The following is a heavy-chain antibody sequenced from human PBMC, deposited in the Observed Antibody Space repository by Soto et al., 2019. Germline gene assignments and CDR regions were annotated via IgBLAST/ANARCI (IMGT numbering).Heavy chain of an antibody. CDR2: INPIFGTA. V-gene: IGHV1-69*06. CDR1: GGTFSSYA. J-gene: IGHJ4*02. CDR3: ARDGVGATHKFDY. Sequence: QVQLVQSGAEVKKPGSSVKVSCKASGGTFSSYAISWVRQAPGQGLEWMGGINPIFGTANYAQKVQGRVTITAEKSQSTAYMELSSLRSEDTAVYYCARDGVGATHKFDYWGQGTLVTVSS. D-gene: IGHD1-26*01.